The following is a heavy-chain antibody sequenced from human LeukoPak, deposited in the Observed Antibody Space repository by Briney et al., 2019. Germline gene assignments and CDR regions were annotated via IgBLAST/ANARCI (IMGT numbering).Heavy chain of an antibody. CDR3: ARDARDGYRGNPFDY. Sequence: GSLRLSCAASGLTFSYYAMTWVRQAPGKGLEWVSVIRGSGRTTYYADSVKGRFTISRDNSKDTLYLQMNSLRAEDTAVYYCARDARDGYRGNPFDYWGQGTLVTVSS. D-gene: IGHD5-24*01. CDR1: GLTFSYYA. J-gene: IGHJ4*02. V-gene: IGHV3-23*01. CDR2: IRGSGRTT.